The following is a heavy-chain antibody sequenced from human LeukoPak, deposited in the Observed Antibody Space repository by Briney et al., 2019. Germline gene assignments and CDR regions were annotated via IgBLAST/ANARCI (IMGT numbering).Heavy chain of an antibody. J-gene: IGHJ3*02. V-gene: IGHV3-30*02. D-gene: IGHD3-10*01. CDR3: AKDPTRVPGAFDI. Sequence: PGGALRISCAASGFTFSSYGMHWGRPAPGKGVEWVAFIRYDGSNKYYADSVKGRFTISRDNSKNTLYLQMNSLRAEDTAVYYCAKDPTRVPGAFDIWGQGTMVTVSS. CDR1: GFTFSSYG. CDR2: IRYDGSNK.